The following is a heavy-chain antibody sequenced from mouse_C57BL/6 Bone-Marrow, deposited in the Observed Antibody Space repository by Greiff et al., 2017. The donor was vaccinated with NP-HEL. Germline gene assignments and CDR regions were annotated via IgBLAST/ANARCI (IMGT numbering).Heavy chain of an antibody. D-gene: IGHD2-4*01. CDR2: ISSGGSYT. CDR3: ASPYDYDVAWFAY. J-gene: IGHJ3*01. CDR1: GFTFSSYG. V-gene: IGHV5-6*01. Sequence: EVHLVESGGDLVKPGGSLKLPCAASGFTFSSYGMSWVRQTPDKRLEWVATISSGGSYTYYPDSVKGRFTISRDNAKNTLYLQMSSLKSEDTAMYYCASPYDYDVAWFAYWGQGTLVTVSA.